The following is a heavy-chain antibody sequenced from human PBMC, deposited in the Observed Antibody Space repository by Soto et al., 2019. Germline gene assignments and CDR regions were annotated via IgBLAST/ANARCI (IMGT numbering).Heavy chain of an antibody. CDR2: IYPGDSDT. J-gene: IGHJ6*03. CDR3: ARRGKELRVPAEHYYYYYYMDV. D-gene: IGHD2-2*01. Sequence: GESLKISCKGSGYSFTSYWIGWVRQMPGKGLEWMGIIYPGDSDTRYSPSFQGQVTISADKSISTAYLQWSSLKASDTAMYYCARRGKELRVPAEHYYYYYYMDVWGKGTTVTVSS. CDR1: GYSFTSYW. V-gene: IGHV5-51*01.